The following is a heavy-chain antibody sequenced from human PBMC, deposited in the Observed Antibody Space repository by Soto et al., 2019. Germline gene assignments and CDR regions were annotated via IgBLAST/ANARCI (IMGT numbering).Heavy chain of an antibody. J-gene: IGHJ4*02. CDR3: ARHDWAKPFDY. V-gene: IGHV4-39*01. CDR2: IYYSGST. D-gene: IGHD3-9*01. CDR1: GGSISSSSYY. Sequence: QLQLQESGPGLVKPSETLSLTCTVSGGSISSSSYYWGWIRQPPGKGLEWIGSIYYSGSTYYNPSLRSRVTMSVDTSKNQFSLKLSSVTAADTAVYYCARHDWAKPFDYWGQGTLVTVSS.